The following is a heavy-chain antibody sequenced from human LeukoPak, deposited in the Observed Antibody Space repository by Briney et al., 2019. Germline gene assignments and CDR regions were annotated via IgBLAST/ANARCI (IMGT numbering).Heavy chain of an antibody. D-gene: IGHD2-2*01. V-gene: IGHV1-69*13. CDR2: IIPIFGTA. J-gene: IGHJ6*04. CDR1: GGTFSGYA. Sequence: GASVKVSCKASGGTFSGYAISWVRQAPGQGLEWMGGIIPIFGTANYAQKFQGRVTITADESTSTAYMELSSLRSEDTAVYYCAREDDIVVVPASPYGMDVWGKGTTVTVSS. CDR3: AREDDIVVVPASPYGMDV.